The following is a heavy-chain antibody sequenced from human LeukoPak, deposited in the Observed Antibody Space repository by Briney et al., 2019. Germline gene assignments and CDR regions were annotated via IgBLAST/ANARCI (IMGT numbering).Heavy chain of an antibody. D-gene: IGHD3-22*01. CDR2: IYYSGST. J-gene: IGHJ4*02. V-gene: IGHV4-59*01. Sequence: SETLSLTCTVSGYSISSYYWSWIRQPPGKGLEWIGYIYYSGSTNYNPSLKSRVTISVDTSKNQFSLRLRSVTAADTAVYYCARVTGYMIEDYFDYWGQGTLVTVSS. CDR1: GYSISSYY. CDR3: ARVTGYMIEDYFDY.